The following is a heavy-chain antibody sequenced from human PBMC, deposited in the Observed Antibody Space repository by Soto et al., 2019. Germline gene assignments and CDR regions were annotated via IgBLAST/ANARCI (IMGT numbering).Heavy chain of an antibody. CDR3: ARDKHDILTGYYLGGFDY. J-gene: IGHJ4*02. V-gene: IGHV1-69*06. CDR2: IIPIFGTA. CDR1: GGTFSSYA. D-gene: IGHD3-9*01. Sequence: QVQLVQSGAEVKKPGSSVKVSCKASGGTFSSYAISWVRQAPGQGLEWMGGIIPIFGTANYAQKFQGRVTITADKSTSTAYMELSSLRSEDTAVYYCARDKHDILTGYYLGGFDYWGQGTLVTVSS.